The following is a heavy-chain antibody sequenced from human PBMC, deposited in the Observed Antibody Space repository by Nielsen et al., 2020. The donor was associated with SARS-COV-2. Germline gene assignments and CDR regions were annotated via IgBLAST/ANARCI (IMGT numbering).Heavy chain of an antibody. J-gene: IGHJ3*02. D-gene: IGHD3-10*01. CDR1: GFTFSSYA. Sequence: GESLKISCAASGFTFSSYAMSWVRQAPGKGLEWVSAISGSGGSTYYADSVKGRFTISRDNSKNTLYLQMNSLRAEDTAVYYCATHPAITMVRGVPVAFDIWGQGTMVTVSS. CDR2: ISGSGGST. CDR3: ATHPAITMVRGVPVAFDI. V-gene: IGHV3-23*01.